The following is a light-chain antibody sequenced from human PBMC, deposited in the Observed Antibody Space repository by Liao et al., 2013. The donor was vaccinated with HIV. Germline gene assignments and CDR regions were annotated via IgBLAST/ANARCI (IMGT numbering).Light chain of an antibody. CDR2: XDS. CDR3: QVWDSSSDPRGV. J-gene: IGLJ3*02. CDR1: NIGSKS. Sequence: SYELTQPPSVSVAPGKTARITCGGNNIGSKSVHWYQQKPGQAPVLVIYXDSDRPSGIPERFSGSNSGNTATLTISRVEAGDEADYYCQVWDSSSDPRGVFGGGTKLTVL. V-gene: IGLV3-21*04.